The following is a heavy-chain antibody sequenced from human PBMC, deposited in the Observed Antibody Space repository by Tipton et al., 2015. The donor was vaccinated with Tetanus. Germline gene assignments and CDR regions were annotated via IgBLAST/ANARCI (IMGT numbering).Heavy chain of an antibody. Sequence: QLVQSGAEVKKPGESLKISCKASGYIFINYWIAWVRQMPGKGLEYMGIIFPSDSETRYNPTFRGQVTMSVDKATNTAYLQWSSLVASDSAVYYCARHGSIGARQNRFDAWGQGTPVTVSS. D-gene: IGHD6-6*01. CDR3: ARHGSIGARQNRFDA. CDR2: IFPSDSET. V-gene: IGHV5-51*01. J-gene: IGHJ5*02. CDR1: GYIFINYW.